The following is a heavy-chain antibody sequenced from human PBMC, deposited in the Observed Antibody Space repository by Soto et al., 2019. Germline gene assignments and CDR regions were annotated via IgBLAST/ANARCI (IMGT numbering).Heavy chain of an antibody. D-gene: IGHD1-1*01. CDR3: AKGLEPVEVYYYYGMDV. V-gene: IGHV3-30-3*01. CDR1: GFTFSSYA. Sequence: QVQLVESGGGVVQPGRSLGLSCAASGFTFSSYAMHWVRQAPGKGLEWVAVISYDGSNKYYADSVKGRFTISRDNSKNTLYLQMNNLRAEDTAVYYCAKGLEPVEVYYYYGMDVWGQGTTVTVSS. J-gene: IGHJ6*02. CDR2: ISYDGSNK.